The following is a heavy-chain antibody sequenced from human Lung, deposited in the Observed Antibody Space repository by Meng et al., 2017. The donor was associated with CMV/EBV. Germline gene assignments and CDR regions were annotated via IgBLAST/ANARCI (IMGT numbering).Heavy chain of an antibody. CDR2: ISGSGGST. CDR1: GFTFSSYA. J-gene: IGHJ6*02. Sequence: GESXKISCAASGFTFSSYAMSWVRQAPGKGLEWVSAISGSGGSTYYADSVKGRFTISRDNSKNTLYLQMNSLRAEDTAVYYCAKGGSLGYYYYGMDVWGQGTXVTVSS. D-gene: IGHD3-16*02. V-gene: IGHV3-23*01. CDR3: AKGGSLGYYYYGMDV.